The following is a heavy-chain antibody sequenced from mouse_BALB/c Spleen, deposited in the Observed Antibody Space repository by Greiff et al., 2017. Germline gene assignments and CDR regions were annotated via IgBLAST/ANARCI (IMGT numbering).Heavy chain of an antibody. D-gene: IGHD1-1*02. V-gene: IGHV2-9*02. J-gene: IGHJ4*01. CDR1: GFSLTSYG. CDR2: IWAGGST. CDR3: ARFGGYHGDYYAMDY. Sequence: QVQLKQSGPGLVAPSQSLSITCTVSGFSLTSYGVHWVRQPPGKGLEWLGVIWAGGSTNYNSALMSRLSISKDNSKSQVFLKMNSLQTDDTAMYYCARFGGYHGDYYAMDYWGQGTSVTVSS.